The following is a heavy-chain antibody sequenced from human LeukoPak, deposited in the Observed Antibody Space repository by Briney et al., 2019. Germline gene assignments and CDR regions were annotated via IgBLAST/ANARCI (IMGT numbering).Heavy chain of an antibody. CDR2: INGVGDRA. J-gene: IGHJ4*02. CDR3: TKVMTRTMVRGVPPSDY. CDR1: GIMFDYHA. D-gene: IGHD3-10*01. Sequence: GGSLRLSCVVSGIMFDYHALSWVRQAPGKGLEWVSGINGVGDRADYADSVGGRFIISRDISKNTLYLQMYSLRADDTAVYYCTKVMTRTMVRGVPPSDYWGQGTLVTVSS. V-gene: IGHV3-23*01.